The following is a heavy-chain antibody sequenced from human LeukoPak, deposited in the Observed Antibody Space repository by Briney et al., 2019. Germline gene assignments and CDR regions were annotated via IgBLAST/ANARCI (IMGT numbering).Heavy chain of an antibody. CDR2: INPNSGGT. CDR1: GYTFTGYY. J-gene: IGHJ4*02. Sequence: ASVKVSCKASGYTFTGYYMHWVRQAPGQGLEWMGWINPNSGGTNYAQKFQGRVTMTRDTSTSTVYMELSSLRSEDAAVYYCATPQRGYSYGIDYWGQGTLVTVSS. CDR3: ATPQRGYSYGIDY. D-gene: IGHD5-18*01. V-gene: IGHV1-2*02.